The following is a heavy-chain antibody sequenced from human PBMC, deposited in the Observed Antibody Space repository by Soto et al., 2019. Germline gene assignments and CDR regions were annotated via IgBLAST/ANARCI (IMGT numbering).Heavy chain of an antibody. CDR2: ISYDGSNK. CDR3: ARDLAVARYGMDV. Sequence: QVQLVESGGGVVQPGRSLRLSCAASGFTFSSYAMHWVRQAPGKGLEWVAVISYDGSNKYYADSVKGRFTISRDNSKNTLYLQMNSMRAEDTAVYYCARDLAVARYGMDVWGQGTTVTVSS. CDR1: GFTFSSYA. D-gene: IGHD6-19*01. J-gene: IGHJ6*02. V-gene: IGHV3-30-3*01.